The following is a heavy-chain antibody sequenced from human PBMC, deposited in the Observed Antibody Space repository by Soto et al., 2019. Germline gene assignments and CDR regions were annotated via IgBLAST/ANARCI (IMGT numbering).Heavy chain of an antibody. J-gene: IGHJ4*01. CDR3: ARGGYYYENSGQNAYDY. D-gene: IGHD3-22*01. Sequence: SETLSLTCTVSGGSISSGGYYWSWIRQHPWKGLEWIGYIYYGGSTYYNPSLKSRATISGDTSKNQFSLKLSSVTAADTAVYYCARGGYYYENSGQNAYDYWGQGILVTVSS. CDR2: IYYGGST. V-gene: IGHV4-31*03. CDR1: GGSISSGGYY.